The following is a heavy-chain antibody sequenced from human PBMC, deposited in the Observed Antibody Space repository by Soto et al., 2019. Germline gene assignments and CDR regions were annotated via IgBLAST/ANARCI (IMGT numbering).Heavy chain of an antibody. J-gene: IGHJ4*02. V-gene: IGHV4-34*01. CDR1: GASLSDNY. Sequence: PSETLSLTCAVYGASLSDNYCNWLRQPPGKGLEWIGEINHSGNTNYNPSLRSRVTISIDTSKNQLSLNLRSVSAADTAVYYCARRRITMIAGDFDYWGQGTLVTVSS. D-gene: IGHD3-22*01. CDR3: ARRRITMIAGDFDY. CDR2: INHSGNT.